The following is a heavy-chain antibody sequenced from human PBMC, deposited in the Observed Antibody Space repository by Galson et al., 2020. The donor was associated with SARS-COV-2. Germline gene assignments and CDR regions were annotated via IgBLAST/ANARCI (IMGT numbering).Heavy chain of an antibody. J-gene: IGHJ3*01. Sequence: GGSLRLSCVGSGFTFGSHPMHWLRQAPGMGQEWVAAISAAQTTAYADSVKGRFTISRDNFRDTLFLQMSNLVDEDTGKFYCARDPIVGRLPGPYDAWGQGTNVIVSS. CDR1: GFTFGSHP. D-gene: IGHD2-21*01. CDR3: ARDPIVGRLPGPYDA. CDR2: ISAAQTT. V-gene: IGHV3-30*04.